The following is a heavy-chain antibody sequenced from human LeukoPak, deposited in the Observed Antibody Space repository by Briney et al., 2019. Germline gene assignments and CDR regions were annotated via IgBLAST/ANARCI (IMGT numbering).Heavy chain of an antibody. D-gene: IGHD5-12*01. V-gene: IGHV3-21*01. CDR1: GFTFSSYS. Sequence: GGSLRLSCAASGFTFSSYSMNWVRQAPGKRLEWVSSISSSSSYIYYADSVKGRFTISRDNAKNSLYLQMNSLRAEDTAVYYCARGESHSGYDYNYWGQGTLVAVSS. J-gene: IGHJ4*02. CDR2: ISSSSSYI. CDR3: ARGESHSGYDYNY.